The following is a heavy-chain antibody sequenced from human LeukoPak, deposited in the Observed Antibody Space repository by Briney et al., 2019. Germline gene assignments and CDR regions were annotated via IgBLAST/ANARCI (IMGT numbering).Heavy chain of an antibody. CDR3: ARDSRGYYDSSGYFDH. D-gene: IGHD3-22*01. CDR1: GDSVSSDSYY. V-gene: IGHV4-61*01. J-gene: IGHJ4*02. Sequence: PSETLSLTCTVSGDSVSSDSYYWSWIRQPPGKGLEWIGYIYYSGTTKQNPSLKSRVTLSVDTSKNQLYLKLNSVTAAHTAVYYCARDSRGYYDSSGYFDHWGQGTLVTVSS. CDR2: IYYSGTT.